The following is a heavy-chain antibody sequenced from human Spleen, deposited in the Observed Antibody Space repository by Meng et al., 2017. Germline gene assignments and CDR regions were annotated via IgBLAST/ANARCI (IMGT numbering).Heavy chain of an antibody. D-gene: IGHD1-20*01. J-gene: IGHJ4*02. V-gene: IGHV3-49*04. CDR3: TRNGISGSGTIRLAYSDY. CDR2: IRCRAYGGTA. CDR1: GFTFGDYA. Sequence: GESLKISCAVSGFTFGDYAVTWVRQAPGKGLEWVGFIRCRAYGGTAEYAASVKDRFTFSRDDSKSIAYLQMNSLKAEDTAVYYCTRNGISGSGTIRLAYSDYWGQGTLVTVSS.